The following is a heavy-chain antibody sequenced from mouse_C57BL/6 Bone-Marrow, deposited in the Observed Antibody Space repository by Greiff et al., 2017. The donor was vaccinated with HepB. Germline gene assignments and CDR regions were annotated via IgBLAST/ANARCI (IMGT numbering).Heavy chain of an antibody. D-gene: IGHD4-1*01. V-gene: IGHV1-26*01. CDR1: GYTFTDYY. CDR2: INPNNGGT. J-gene: IGHJ2*01. CDR3: ARRNGTRVFDY. Sequence: EVMLQQSGPELVKPGASVKISCKASGYTFTDYYMNWVKQSHGKSLEWIGDINPNNGGTSYNQKFKGKATLTVDKSSSTAYMELRSLTSEDSAVYYCARRNGTRVFDYWGQGTTLTVSS.